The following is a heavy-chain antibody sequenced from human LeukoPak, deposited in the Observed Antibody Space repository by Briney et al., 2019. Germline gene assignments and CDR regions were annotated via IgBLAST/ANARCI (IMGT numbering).Heavy chain of an antibody. Sequence: ASVKVSCKASGYSFTYHYMHWLRQAPGQGLEWIGIINPSDGSTTYAQKFQGRVTMTRDMSTSTVYMELSSLRSEDTAVYYCARGADYGDYYFDYWGQGTLVTVSS. CDR2: INPSDGST. D-gene: IGHD4-17*01. CDR3: ARGADYGDYYFDY. CDR1: GYSFTYHY. J-gene: IGHJ4*02. V-gene: IGHV1-46*01.